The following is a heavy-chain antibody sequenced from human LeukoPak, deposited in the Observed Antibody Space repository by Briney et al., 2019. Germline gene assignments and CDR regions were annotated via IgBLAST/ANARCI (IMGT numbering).Heavy chain of an antibody. D-gene: IGHD3-9*01. V-gene: IGHV6-1*01. Sequence: SQTLSLTFAISGDSVSSNNAAWSWVRQSPSRGLEWLGRTYYRSKWYNDYAVSVNSRITINADTSKNQFSLQLNSVTPEDTAVYYCARGRYFDFFDPWGQGTLVTVSS. CDR1: GDSVSSNNAA. CDR3: ARGRYFDFFDP. J-gene: IGHJ5*02. CDR2: TYYRSKWYN.